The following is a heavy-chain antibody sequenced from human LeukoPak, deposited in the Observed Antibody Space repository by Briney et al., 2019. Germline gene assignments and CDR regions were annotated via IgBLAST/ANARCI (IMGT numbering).Heavy chain of an antibody. CDR1: GFTVSSNY. J-gene: IGHJ6*03. D-gene: IGHD3-10*01. V-gene: IGHV3-53*01. CDR2: IYSGGST. CDR3: ARGSGSYRTPYYYMDV. Sequence: SGRSLRLSCVASGFTVSSNYMSWVRQAPGKGLEWVSVIYSGGSTYYADSVKGRFTISRDNSKNTLCLQMNSLRAEDTAVYYCARGSGSYRTPYYYMDVWGTGTTVTVSS.